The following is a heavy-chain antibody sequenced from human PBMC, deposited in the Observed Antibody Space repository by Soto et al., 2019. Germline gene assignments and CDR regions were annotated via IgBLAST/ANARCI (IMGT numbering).Heavy chain of an antibody. V-gene: IGHV4-39*01. CDR2: IYYSGST. J-gene: IGHJ4*02. CDR3: ARLGLRQQLHTWRFDY. D-gene: IGHD6-13*01. CDR1: GFTVSSYY. Sequence: PGGSLRLSCAASGFTVSSYYWGWIRQPPGKGLEWIGSIYYSGSTYYNPSLKSRVTISVDTSKNQFSLKLSSVTAADTAVYYCARLGLRQQLHTWRFDYWGQGTLVTVSS.